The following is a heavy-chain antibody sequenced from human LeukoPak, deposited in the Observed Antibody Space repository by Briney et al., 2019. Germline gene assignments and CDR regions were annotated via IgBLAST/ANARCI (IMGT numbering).Heavy chain of an antibody. Sequence: GGSLRLSCAASGFTFSNYAMHWVRQAPGKGLEWVAFIQFDETNKYYADSVKGRFTISRENSKNTLYLQMNSLRAEDTAVYYCARDNYGLDYWGQGTLVTVSS. D-gene: IGHD5-18*01. V-gene: IGHV3-30*02. J-gene: IGHJ4*02. CDR1: GFTFSNYA. CDR2: IQFDETNK. CDR3: ARDNYGLDY.